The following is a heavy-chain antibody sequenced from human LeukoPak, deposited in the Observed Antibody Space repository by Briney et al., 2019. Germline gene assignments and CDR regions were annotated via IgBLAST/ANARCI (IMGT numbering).Heavy chain of an antibody. Sequence: GGSLRLSCAASGFTFSSYGMHWVRQAPGKGLEWVANIKQDGSEKYYVDSVKGRFTISRDNAKNSLYLQMNSLRAEDTAVYYCAREAQYGDYSYDAFDIWGQGTMVTVSS. CDR2: IKQDGSEK. V-gene: IGHV3-7*01. J-gene: IGHJ3*02. CDR3: AREAQYGDYSYDAFDI. D-gene: IGHD4-17*01. CDR1: GFTFSSYG.